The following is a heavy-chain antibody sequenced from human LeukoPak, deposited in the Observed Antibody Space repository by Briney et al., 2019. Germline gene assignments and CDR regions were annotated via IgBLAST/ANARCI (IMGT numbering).Heavy chain of an antibody. D-gene: IGHD3-22*01. Sequence: ASVKVSRKASGYTFTSYDINWVRQATGQGLEWMGWMNPNSGNTGYAQKFQGRVTMTRNTSISTAYMELSSLRSEDTAIYYCTTADDSSGYYDYWGQGTLVTVSS. CDR3: TTADDSSGYYDY. CDR2: MNPNSGNT. CDR1: GYTFTSYD. V-gene: IGHV1-8*01. J-gene: IGHJ4*02.